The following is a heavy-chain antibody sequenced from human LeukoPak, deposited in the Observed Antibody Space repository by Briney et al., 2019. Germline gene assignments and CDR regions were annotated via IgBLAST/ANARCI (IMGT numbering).Heavy chain of an antibody. CDR3: ASQRGYSSGWSFDY. Sequence: ASVKVSCKASGYTFTSYGISWVRQAPGQGLEWMVWISAYNGNTNYAQKLQGRVTMTTDTSTSTAYMELRSLRSDDTAVYYCASQRGYSSGWSFDYWGQGTLVTVSS. J-gene: IGHJ4*02. D-gene: IGHD6-19*01. V-gene: IGHV1-18*01. CDR1: GYTFTSYG. CDR2: ISAYNGNT.